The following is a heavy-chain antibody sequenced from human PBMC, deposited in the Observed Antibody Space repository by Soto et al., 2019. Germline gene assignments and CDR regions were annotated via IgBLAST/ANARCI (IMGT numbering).Heavy chain of an antibody. Sequence: PGGSLRLSCTAPRFTFGSYWMHWVRQAPGKGLVWVSDINVDGTETWYADSVKGRFTISRDNDKKTLYLHMTGLRVDDTGVYYCAKDKEAIRTNYGMAVWGQGTTVTVSS. CDR2: INVDGTET. J-gene: IGHJ6*02. CDR1: RFTFGSYW. CDR3: AKDKEAIRTNYGMAV. V-gene: IGHV3-74*01.